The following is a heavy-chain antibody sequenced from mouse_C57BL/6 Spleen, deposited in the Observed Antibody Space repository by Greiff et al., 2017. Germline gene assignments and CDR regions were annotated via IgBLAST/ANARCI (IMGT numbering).Heavy chain of an antibody. Sequence: QVQLQQSGAELVKPGASVKLSCKASGYTFTSYWMHWVKQRPGRGLEWIGRIDPNSGGTKYNEKFKSKATLTVDKPSSTAYMQLSSLTSEDSAVSYGSTPPRCSNFVAWFAYWGQGTLVTVSA. CDR3: STPPRCSNFVAWFAY. CDR1: GYTFTSYW. V-gene: IGHV1-72*01. D-gene: IGHD2-5*01. CDR2: IDPNSGGT. J-gene: IGHJ3*01.